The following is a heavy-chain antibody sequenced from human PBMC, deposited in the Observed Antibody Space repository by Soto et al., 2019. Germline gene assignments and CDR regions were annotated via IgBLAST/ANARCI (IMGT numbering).Heavy chain of an antibody. J-gene: IGHJ4*02. CDR2: INHSGST. Sequence: QVQLQQWGAGLLKPSETLSLTCAVYGGSFSGYYWSWIRQPPGKGLEWIGEINHSGSTNYNPSLKSRVTISVDTSKNQFSLKLSSVTAADTAVYYCARADPVYGDYGVDYWGQGTLVTVSS. CDR1: GGSFSGYY. V-gene: IGHV4-34*01. D-gene: IGHD4-17*01. CDR3: ARADPVYGDYGVDY.